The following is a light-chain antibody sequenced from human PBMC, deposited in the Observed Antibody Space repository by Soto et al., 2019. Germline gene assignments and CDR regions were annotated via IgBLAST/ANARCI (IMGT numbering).Light chain of an antibody. J-gene: IGLJ1*01. CDR2: DVS. Sequence: QSALTQPASLSGSPGQSITISCTGTSSDIGDSNYVSWYQQHPGKAPKLVIYDVSNRPSGVSNRFSGSKSANTASLTISGLQAEDEAAYYCSSFRSSSTSYVFGTGTKVTVL. V-gene: IGLV2-14*03. CDR3: SSFRSSSTSYV. CDR1: SSDIGDSNY.